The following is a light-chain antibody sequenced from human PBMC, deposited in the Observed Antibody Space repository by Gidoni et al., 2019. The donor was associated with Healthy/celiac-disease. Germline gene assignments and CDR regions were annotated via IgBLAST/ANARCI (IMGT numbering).Light chain of an antibody. CDR2: WAS. Sequence: DIVMTQSPDSLAVSLGERATINCKSSQRVLYSSNNKNYLAWYQQKPGQPPKLLIYWASTRESGVPDRFSGSGSGTDFTLTISSLQAEDVAVYYCQQYYSIPRAFAQGTKVEIK. CDR1: QRVLYSSNNKNY. CDR3: QQYYSIPRA. J-gene: IGKJ1*01. V-gene: IGKV4-1*01.